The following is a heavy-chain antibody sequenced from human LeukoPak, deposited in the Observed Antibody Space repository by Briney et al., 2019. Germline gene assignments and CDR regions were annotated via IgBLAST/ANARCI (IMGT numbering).Heavy chain of an antibody. V-gene: IGHV4-39*01. D-gene: IGHD3-9*01. CDR2: LYYSGST. Sequence: KPSETLSLTCTVSGGSISSGNYYWGWVRQPPGKGLEWIGSLYYSGSTYYNPSLKSRVTISVDTSKNQFSLKLTSVTAADTAVYYCARRPNWFFDYWGQGTLVTVSS. CDR3: ARRPNWFFDY. J-gene: IGHJ4*02. CDR1: GGSISSGNYY.